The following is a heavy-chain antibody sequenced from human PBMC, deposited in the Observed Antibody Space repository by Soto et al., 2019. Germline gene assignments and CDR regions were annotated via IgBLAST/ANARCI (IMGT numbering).Heavy chain of an antibody. CDR3: ARPKYDFWSGLYHDAFDI. CDR1: GYTFTGYY. D-gene: IGHD3-3*01. Sequence: VKVSCKASGYTFTGYYMHWVRQAPGQGLEWMGWINPNSGGTNYAQKFQGWVTMTRDTSISTAYMELSRLRSDDTAVYYCARPKYDFWSGLYHDAFDIWGQGTMVTVSS. CDR2: INPNSGGT. V-gene: IGHV1-2*04. J-gene: IGHJ3*02.